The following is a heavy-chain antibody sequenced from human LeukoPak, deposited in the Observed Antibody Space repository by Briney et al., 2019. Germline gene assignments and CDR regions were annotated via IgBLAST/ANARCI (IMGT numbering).Heavy chain of an antibody. CDR3: ARDPLHISRWANAFDI. D-gene: IGHD2-21*01. Sequence: FADSVKGRFTISRDNSKNTLYLQMNGLRPEDTAVYYCARDPLHISRWANAFDIWGQGTMVTVSS. J-gene: IGHJ3*02. V-gene: IGHV3-30*03.